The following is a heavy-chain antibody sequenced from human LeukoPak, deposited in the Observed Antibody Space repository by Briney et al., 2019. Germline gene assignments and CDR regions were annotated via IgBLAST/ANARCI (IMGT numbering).Heavy chain of an antibody. CDR1: GYTFTSYG. CDR2: ISAYNGNT. CDR3: ALVSYNWFDP. J-gene: IGHJ5*02. V-gene: IGHV1-18*01. Sequence: GASVKLSCKASGYTFTSYGISLIRQAPGQGLEWMGWISAYNGNTSYAQKLQGRVTMTTDTSTSTAYMELRSLRSDGTAVYYCALVSYNWFDPWGQGTMVTVSS. D-gene: IGHD3-16*02.